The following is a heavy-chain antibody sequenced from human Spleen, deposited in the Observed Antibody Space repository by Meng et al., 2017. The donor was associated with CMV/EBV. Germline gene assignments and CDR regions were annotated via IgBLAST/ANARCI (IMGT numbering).Heavy chain of an antibody. V-gene: IGHV1-2*02. J-gene: IGHJ4*02. D-gene: IGHD5-24*01. Sequence: CKASGYTFTGYYMHWVRQAPGQGLEWMGWINPNSGGTNYAQKFQGRVTMTRDTSISTAYMELSRLRSDDTAVYYCARGDVEMATITSYWGQGTLVTVSS. CDR2: INPNSGGT. CDR3: ARGDVEMATITSY. CDR1: GYTFTGYY.